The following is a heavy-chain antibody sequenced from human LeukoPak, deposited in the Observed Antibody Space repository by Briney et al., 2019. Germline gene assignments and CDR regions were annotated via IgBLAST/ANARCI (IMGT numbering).Heavy chain of an antibody. Sequence: PSETLSLTCAVSGGSISSRDWWSWVRQPPGKGLEWIGEIYHDGSTNYNPPLKSRVTISVDKSKNQFSLKLNSVSAADTAVYYCVRRSRYFEDPLTYYGMDVWGRGTTVTVSS. CDR3: VRRSRYFEDPLTYYGMDV. CDR2: IYHDGST. CDR1: GGSISSRDW. V-gene: IGHV4-4*02. D-gene: IGHD3-9*01. J-gene: IGHJ6*02.